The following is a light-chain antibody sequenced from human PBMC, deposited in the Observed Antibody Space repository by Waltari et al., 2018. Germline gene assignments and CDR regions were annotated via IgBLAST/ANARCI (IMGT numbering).Light chain of an antibody. Sequence: QSALTQPRSVSGSPGQSVTISCTGTTRAVGGYHYVSWSQHHPAKAPKLIIYDVSQRPSGVPDRFSGSKSDNTASLTISGLQAEDEADYYCCSYAGSYTYVFGSGTKVTVL. CDR1: TRAVGGYHY. V-gene: IGLV2-11*01. CDR2: DVS. CDR3: CSYAGSYTYV. J-gene: IGLJ1*01.